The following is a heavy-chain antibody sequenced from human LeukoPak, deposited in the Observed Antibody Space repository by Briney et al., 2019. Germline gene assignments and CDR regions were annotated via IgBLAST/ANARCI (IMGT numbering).Heavy chain of an antibody. Sequence: GGSLRLSWAASGFTFSSYSMNWVRQAPGKGLEWVSSISSSGSYIYYADSVKGRFTISRDNAKNSLYLQMNSLRAEDTAVYYCARYYYGSGSPDYWGQGTLVTVSS. J-gene: IGHJ4*02. D-gene: IGHD3-10*01. V-gene: IGHV3-21*01. CDR2: ISSSGSYI. CDR1: GFTFSSYS. CDR3: ARYYYGSGSPDY.